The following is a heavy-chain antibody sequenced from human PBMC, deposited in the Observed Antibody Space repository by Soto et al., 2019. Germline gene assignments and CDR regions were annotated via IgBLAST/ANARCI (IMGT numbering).Heavy chain of an antibody. CDR1: GGSISSSSYY. V-gene: IGHV4-39*07. CDR2: IYHSGST. CDR3: ARALDSSGYLTEYYFDY. Sequence: PSETLSLTCTVSGGSISSSSYYWGWIRQPPGKGLEWIGSIYHSGSTYYNPSLKSRVTISVDRSKNQFSLKLSSVTAADTAVYYCARALDSSGYLTEYYFDYWGQGTLVTVSS. D-gene: IGHD3-22*01. J-gene: IGHJ4*02.